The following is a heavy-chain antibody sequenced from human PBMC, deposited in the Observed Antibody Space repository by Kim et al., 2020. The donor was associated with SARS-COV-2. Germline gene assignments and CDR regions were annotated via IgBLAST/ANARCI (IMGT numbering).Heavy chain of an antibody. V-gene: IGHV3-7*01. D-gene: IGHD6-25*01. J-gene: IGHJ2*01. CDR3: AKSGWYFDL. CDR1: GFTFSIYW. Sequence: GGSLRLSCAASGFTFSIYWMSWVRQAPGKGLEWVANIKQDGSEKYYVDSVKGRFTISRDNAKNSLYLQMNSLRGEDTAVYYCAKSGWYFDLWGRGTRVTV. CDR2: IKQDGSEK.